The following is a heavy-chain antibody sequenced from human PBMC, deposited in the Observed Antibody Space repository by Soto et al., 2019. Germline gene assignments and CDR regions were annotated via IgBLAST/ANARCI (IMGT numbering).Heavy chain of an antibody. Sequence: QVQLVESGGGVVQPGRSLRLSCAASRFTFSSYGMHWVRQAPGKGLEWVALIWYDGSTKFYADSVTGRFTISRDNSNNTLHLPMNSLRAEDTAVYYCARDLAYCSDDSCYAGLGGFALWGQGTMVTVSS. J-gene: IGHJ3*01. CDR3: ARDLAYCSDDSCYAGLGGFAL. V-gene: IGHV3-33*01. CDR2: IWYDGSTK. CDR1: RFTFSSYG. D-gene: IGHD2-15*01.